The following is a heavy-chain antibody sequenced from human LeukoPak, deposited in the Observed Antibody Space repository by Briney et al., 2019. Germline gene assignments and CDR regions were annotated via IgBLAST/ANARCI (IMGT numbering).Heavy chain of an antibody. Sequence: GGSLRLSCAASGFTFSSYAMHWVRQAPGKGLEWVAVISYDGSNKYYADSVKGRFTISRDNSKNTLYLQMNSLRAEDTAVYYCAKDPFWSGYNYYYYYYMDVWGKGTTVTVSS. V-gene: IGHV3-30-3*01. D-gene: IGHD3-3*01. J-gene: IGHJ6*03. CDR1: GFTFSSYA. CDR3: AKDPFWSGYNYYYYYYMDV. CDR2: ISYDGSNK.